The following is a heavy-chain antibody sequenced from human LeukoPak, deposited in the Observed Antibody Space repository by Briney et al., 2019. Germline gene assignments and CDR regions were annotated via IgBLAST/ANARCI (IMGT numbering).Heavy chain of an antibody. J-gene: IGHJ6*04. Sequence: SETLSLTCSVSNISISTDYWNWIRQPAGKGLEWIGRIYTSGSADYNPSLKSRVTMSVDTSKTQFSLKLSSVTAADTAVYFCARGVTIFGVGVYYMDVWGKGTTVTVSS. CDR2: IYTSGSA. CDR1: NISISTDY. V-gene: IGHV4-4*07. D-gene: IGHD3-3*01. CDR3: ARGVTIFGVGVYYMDV.